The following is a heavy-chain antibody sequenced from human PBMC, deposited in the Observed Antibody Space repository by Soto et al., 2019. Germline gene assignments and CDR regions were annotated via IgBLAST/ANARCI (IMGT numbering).Heavy chain of an antibody. V-gene: IGHV3-30*18. CDR1: GFTFIKYG. CDR3: AKDPGGNYGLDYYYYYYMDV. Sequence: GGALRLSCAASGFTFIKYGMHWVLQTPGKGLEWVAVISYDGSDKYYADSMKGRFTISRDSSKNTLYLQMNSLRAEDAAVYYCAKDPGGNYGLDYYYYYYMDVWGKGTTVTVSS. D-gene: IGHD4-4*01. CDR2: ISYDGSDK. J-gene: IGHJ6*03.